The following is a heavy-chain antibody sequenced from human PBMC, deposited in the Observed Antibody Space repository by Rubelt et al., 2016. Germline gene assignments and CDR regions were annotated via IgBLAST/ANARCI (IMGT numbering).Heavy chain of an antibody. CDR3: AKDRDDFGDYCFDS. J-gene: IGHJ4*02. V-gene: IGHV3-48*04. Sequence: GQLVESGGGLVQPGGSLRLSCEGSGFGFSSYSMDWVRQVPGKGLEWIAYISGDMETIYYADSVRGRFTIYRDNVRASLYLQMNGLRSDDTAVYYCAKDRDDFGDYCFDSWGRGTLVTVSS. CDR2: ISGDMETI. D-gene: IGHD4-17*01. CDR1: GFGFSSYS.